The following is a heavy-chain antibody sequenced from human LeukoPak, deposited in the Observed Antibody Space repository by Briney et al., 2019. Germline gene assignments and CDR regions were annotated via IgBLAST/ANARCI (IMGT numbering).Heavy chain of an antibody. D-gene: IGHD6-19*01. CDR3: ARPKVAGTWALDI. CDR1: GYSFTSYW. J-gene: IGHJ3*02. V-gene: IGHV5-51*01. CDR2: IYPGDSDT. Sequence: GESLKISCKGSGYSFTSYWIGWVRQMPGKGLEWMGIIYPGDSDTRYSPSFQGQVTISADKSISTAYLQWSSLKASDTAVYYCARPKVAGTWALDIWGQGTMVTVSS.